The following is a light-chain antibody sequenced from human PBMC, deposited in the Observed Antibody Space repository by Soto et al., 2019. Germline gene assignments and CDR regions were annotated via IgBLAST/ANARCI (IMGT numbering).Light chain of an antibody. CDR1: QSVRST. CDR3: QQRSNWPPEVT. Sequence: EIVLTQSPDTLSLSPGERATLSCRASQSVRSTLAWYQQKPGQAPRLLIYDASNRATGIPARFRCSGSGTDFTLTISSLELEDFAVYYCQQRSNWPPEVTFGPGTKVDIK. V-gene: IGKV3-11*01. J-gene: IGKJ3*01. CDR2: DAS.